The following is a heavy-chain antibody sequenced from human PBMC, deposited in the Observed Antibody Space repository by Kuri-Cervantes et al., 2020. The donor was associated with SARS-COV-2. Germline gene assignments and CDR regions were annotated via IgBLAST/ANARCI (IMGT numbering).Heavy chain of an antibody. CDR1: GGSISSGDYY. CDR2: IYHSGST. CDR3: ARDGRVAGTWGMWYWFDP. Sequence: ESLKISCTVSGGSISSGDYYWSWIRQPPGKGLEWIGSIYHSGSTYYNPSLKSRVTISVDTSKNQFSLKLSSVTAADTAVYYCARDGRVAGTWGMWYWFDPWGQGTLVTVSS. V-gene: IGHV4-39*07. D-gene: IGHD6-19*01. J-gene: IGHJ5*02.